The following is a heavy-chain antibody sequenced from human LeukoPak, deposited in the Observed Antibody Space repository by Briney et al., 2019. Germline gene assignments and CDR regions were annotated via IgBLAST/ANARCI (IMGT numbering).Heavy chain of an antibody. V-gene: IGHV3-21*01. D-gene: IGHD5-18*01. CDR1: GFTFSSYS. CDR3: ARGRFNYGWGMDV. CDR2: ISSSSSYI. J-gene: IGHJ6*02. Sequence: GGPLRLSCAASGFTFSSYSMTWVRQAPRKGLEWVSSISSSSSYIYYADSVKGRFTISRDNAENSVYLQMNSLRDEDTAVYYCARGRFNYGWGMDVWGQGTTVIVSS.